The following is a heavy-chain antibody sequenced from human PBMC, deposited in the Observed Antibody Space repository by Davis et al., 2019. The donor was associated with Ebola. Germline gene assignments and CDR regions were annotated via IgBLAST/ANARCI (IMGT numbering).Heavy chain of an antibody. CDR1: GYTFSGYY. V-gene: IGHV1-2*02. J-gene: IGHJ3*02. CDR2: IDPNNGDT. D-gene: IGHD3-3*01. CDR3: ARDKGRLRFLERPDAFDI. Sequence: ASVKVSCKASGYTFSGYYMHWVRQAPGQGLEWMGWIDPNNGDTKYTQKFQGRVTMTRDTSISTAYMDLSRLRSDDTAVYYCARDKGRLRFLERPDAFDIWGQGTMVTVSS.